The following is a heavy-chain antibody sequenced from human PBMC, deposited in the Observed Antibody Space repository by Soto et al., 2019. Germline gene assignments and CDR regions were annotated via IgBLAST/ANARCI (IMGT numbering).Heavy chain of an antibody. Sequence: ASVKVSCKVSGYTLTELSMHWVRQAPGKGLEWMGGINAYNGNTNYAQKLQGRVTMTTDTSTSTAYMELRSLRSDDTAVYYCARVIAAAPAAFDIWGQGTVVTVSS. CDR2: INAYNGNT. V-gene: IGHV1-18*01. CDR1: GYTLTELS. CDR3: ARVIAAAPAAFDI. D-gene: IGHD6-13*01. J-gene: IGHJ3*02.